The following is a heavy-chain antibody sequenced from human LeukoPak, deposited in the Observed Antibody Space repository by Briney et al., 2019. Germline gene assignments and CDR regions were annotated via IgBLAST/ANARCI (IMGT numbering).Heavy chain of an antibody. CDR2: IYYSGST. Sequence: SETLSLTCTVSGGSISSSSYYWGWIRQPPGKGLEWIGSIYYSGSTYYNPSLKSRVTISVDTSKNPFSLKLSSVTAADTAVYYCSLYSGSYYELDYWGQGTLVTVSS. D-gene: IGHD1-26*01. V-gene: IGHV4-39*01. CDR1: GGSISSSSYY. CDR3: SLYSGSYYELDY. J-gene: IGHJ4*02.